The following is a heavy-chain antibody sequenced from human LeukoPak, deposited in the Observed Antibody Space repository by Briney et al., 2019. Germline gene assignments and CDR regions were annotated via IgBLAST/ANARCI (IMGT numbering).Heavy chain of an antibody. CDR2: INPNSGRT. D-gene: IGHD2-2*01. CDR3: ARGKWFVPAAPDY. Sequence: ASVKVSCKASGYTFTGYYMHWVRQAPGQGLEWMGWINPNSGRTNYAQKFQGRVTMTRDTSISAAYMALSRLRSDDTAVYFCARGKWFVPAAPDYWGQGTLVSVSS. V-gene: IGHV1-2*02. CDR1: GYTFTGYY. J-gene: IGHJ4*02.